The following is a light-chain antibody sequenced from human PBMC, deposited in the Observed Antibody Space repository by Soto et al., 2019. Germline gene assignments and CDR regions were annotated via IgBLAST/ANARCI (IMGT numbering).Light chain of an antibody. CDR1: QSVSRY. J-gene: IGKJ1*01. Sequence: EIVLTQSPATLSLSPGERATLSCRASQSVSRYLVWYQQKPGQAPRLLIYGASSRASGIPDRFSGSGSGTDFTLTISRLEPEDFAVYYCQQYGSSPRTFGQGTKVDIK. V-gene: IGKV3-20*01. CDR2: GAS. CDR3: QQYGSSPRT.